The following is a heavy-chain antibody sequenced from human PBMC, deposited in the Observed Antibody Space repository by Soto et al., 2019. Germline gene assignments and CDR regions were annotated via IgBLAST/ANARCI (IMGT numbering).Heavy chain of an antibody. J-gene: IGHJ4*02. CDR2: ISGSGSTI. CDR1: GFTFSSYA. V-gene: IGHV3-23*01. D-gene: IGHD3-22*01. Sequence: GESLKISCAASGFTFSSYAVSWVRQAPGKGPEWISSISGSGSTIYYADSVKGRFTISRDNSKNTLYLQMSSLRAEDTAVYYCAKVFYYYDSSGYYYFDYWGQGTLVTVSS. CDR3: AKVFYYYDSSGYYYFDY.